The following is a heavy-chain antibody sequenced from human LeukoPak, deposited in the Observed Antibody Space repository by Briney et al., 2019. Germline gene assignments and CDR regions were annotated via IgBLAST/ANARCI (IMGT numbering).Heavy chain of an antibody. D-gene: IGHD3-3*01. V-gene: IGHV5-51*01. Sequence: GESLKISFTGSGYSFTSYWIAWGRQMPGKGLEWMGIIYPGDSDTTYSPAFQGQVTISADKSISTAYLQWSSLKASDTAKYYCARRAVDYDFWSGYYTKDAFDIWGQGTMVTVSS. CDR2: IYPGDSDT. CDR1: GYSFTSYW. CDR3: ARRAVDYDFWSGYYTKDAFDI. J-gene: IGHJ3*02.